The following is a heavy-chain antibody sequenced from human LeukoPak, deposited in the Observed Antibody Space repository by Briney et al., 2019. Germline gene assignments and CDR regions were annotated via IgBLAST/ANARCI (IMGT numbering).Heavy chain of an antibody. CDR1: GFTFSSYS. J-gene: IGHJ5*02. CDR3: ARDLRSREVVSDLWFGEFDP. D-gene: IGHD3-10*01. V-gene: IGHV3-21*01. CDR2: ISSSSSYI. Sequence: GGSLRLSCAASGFTFSSYSMNWVRQAPGKGLEWVSSISSSSSYIYYADSVKGRFTISRDNAKNSLYLRMNSLRAEDTAVYYCARDLRSREVVSDLWFGEFDPWGQGTLVTVSS.